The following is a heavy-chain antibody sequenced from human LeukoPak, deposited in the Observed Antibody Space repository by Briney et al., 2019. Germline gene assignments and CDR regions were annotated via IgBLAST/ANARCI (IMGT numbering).Heavy chain of an antibody. CDR3: ARDPVRSSSWPNWFDP. Sequence: GGSLRLSCAASGFTFSSYSMNWVRQAPGKGLEWVSSISSSSSYIYYADSVKGRFTISRDNAKNSLYLQMNSLRAEDTAVYYCARDPVRSSSWPNWFDPRGQGTLVTVSS. J-gene: IGHJ5*02. V-gene: IGHV3-21*01. D-gene: IGHD6-13*01. CDR2: ISSSSSYI. CDR1: GFTFSSYS.